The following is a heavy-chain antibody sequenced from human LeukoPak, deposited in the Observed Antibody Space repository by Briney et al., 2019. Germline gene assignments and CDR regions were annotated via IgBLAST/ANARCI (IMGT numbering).Heavy chain of an antibody. CDR1: GYTFTSYG. CDR3: ARIGSGRVTTKPYNWFDP. V-gene: IGHV1-18*01. Sequence: ASVKVSSKASGYTFTSYGISWVRQAPGQGLEWMGWISAYNGNTNYAQKLQGRVTMTTDTSTSTAYMELRSLRSDDTAVYYCARIGSGRVTTKPYNWFDPWGQGTLVTVSS. J-gene: IGHJ5*02. CDR2: ISAYNGNT. D-gene: IGHD3-10*01.